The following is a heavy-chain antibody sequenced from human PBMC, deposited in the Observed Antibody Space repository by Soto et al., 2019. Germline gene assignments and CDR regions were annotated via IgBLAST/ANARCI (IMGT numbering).Heavy chain of an antibody. V-gene: IGHV5-51*01. CDR3: ARVTVTTDKVDYGMDV. D-gene: IGHD4-17*01. J-gene: IGHJ6*01. CDR1: GYSFTSYW. Sequence: GESLKISCKGSGYSFTSYWIGWVRQMSGKGLEWMGIIYPGDSDTRYSPSFQGQVTISADKSISTAYLQWSSLKASDTAMYYCARVTVTTDKVDYGMDVWGQGTTFTVSS. CDR2: IYPGDSDT.